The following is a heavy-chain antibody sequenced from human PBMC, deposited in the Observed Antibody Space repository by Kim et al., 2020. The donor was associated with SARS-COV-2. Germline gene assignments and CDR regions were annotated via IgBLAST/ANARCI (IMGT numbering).Heavy chain of an antibody. CDR1: GITFSSYG. D-gene: IGHD6-19*01. CDR2: ISYDGSNK. V-gene: IGHV3-30*18. J-gene: IGHJ6*01. CDR3: EKDLKMGHGSGWYYYYG. Sequence: GGSLRLSCAASGITFSSYGMHWVRQAPGKGLEWVAVISYDGSNKNYADSVKGRFTISRDNSKNTLYLQMNSLRDEDTAVYYCEKDLKMGHGSGWYYYYG.